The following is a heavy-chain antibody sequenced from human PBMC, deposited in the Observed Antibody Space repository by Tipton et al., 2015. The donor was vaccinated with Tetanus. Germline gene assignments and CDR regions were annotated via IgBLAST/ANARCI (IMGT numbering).Heavy chain of an antibody. Sequence: TLSLTCTVSGASITTYHWSWIRQPAGKGLEWIGRFFNSGTTNYNSSLKSRVTISVDTSKNQFSLKLSSVTAADTAVYYCARAGGGSWGNFDYWGQGTLVTVSS. V-gene: IGHV4-4*07. J-gene: IGHJ4*02. CDR2: FFNSGTT. D-gene: IGHD6-13*01. CDR1: GASITTYH. CDR3: ARAGGGSWGNFDY.